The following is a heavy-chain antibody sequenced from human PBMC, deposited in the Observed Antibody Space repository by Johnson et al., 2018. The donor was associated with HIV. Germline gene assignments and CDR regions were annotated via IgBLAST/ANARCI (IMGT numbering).Heavy chain of an antibody. D-gene: IGHD3-10*01. V-gene: IGHV3-23*04. CDR3: ANLAYGSGTYWGSDASDI. CDR1: GFSFGNYA. Sequence: VQLVESGGGLVQPGGSLRLSCAASGFSFGNYAMTWVRQAPGQGLEWVSSISHSGDGTYYAYSVKGRFTISRDNSKNTLFVQMNSLRAEDTAVYYCANLAYGSGTYWGSDASDIWGQGTLVTVSS. J-gene: IGHJ3*02. CDR2: ISHSGDGT.